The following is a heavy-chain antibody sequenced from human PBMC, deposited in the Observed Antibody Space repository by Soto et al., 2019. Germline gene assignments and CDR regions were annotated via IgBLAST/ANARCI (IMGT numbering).Heavy chain of an antibody. CDR2: IRSKANKYAT. Sequence: DVQLVESGGGLVQPGGSLKLSCAASGFSISGSAMHWVRQASGKGLEWIGRIRSKANKYATSYAASVEGRFTISRDDSKNTAFLEMNDLKTEDSAGYFCTSPRIAVAGVFWYFDLWGRGTLVTVSS. D-gene: IGHD6-19*01. CDR1: GFSISGSA. J-gene: IGHJ2*01. CDR3: TSPRIAVAGVFWYFDL. V-gene: IGHV3-73*01.